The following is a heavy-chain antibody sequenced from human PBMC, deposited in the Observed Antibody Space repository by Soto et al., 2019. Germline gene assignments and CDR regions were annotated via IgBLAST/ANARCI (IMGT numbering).Heavy chain of an antibody. CDR3: AKAPSLVLVAATPGNKKTYYYYYYMDV. V-gene: IGHV3-23*01. CDR1: GFTFSSYA. Sequence: GGSLRLSCAASGFTFSSYAMSWVRQAPGKGLEWVSAISGSGGSTYYADSVKGRFTISRDNSKNTLYLQMNSLRAEDTAVYYCAKAPSLVLVAATPGNKKTYYYYYYMDVWGKGTTVTVSS. D-gene: IGHD2-15*01. J-gene: IGHJ6*03. CDR2: ISGSGGST.